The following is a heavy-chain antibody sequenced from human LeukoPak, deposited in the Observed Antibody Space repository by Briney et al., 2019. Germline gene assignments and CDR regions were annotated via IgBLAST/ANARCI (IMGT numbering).Heavy chain of an antibody. CDR1: GFTFSSYA. Sequence: PGGSLRLSCAASGFTFSSYAMSWVRQAPGKGLEWVSAISGSGGSAYYADSVKGRFTISRDNSKNTLYLQMNSLRAEDTAVYYCAKDVGSSWKFWVYFQHWGQGTLVTVSS. V-gene: IGHV3-23*01. CDR3: AKDVGSSWKFWVYFQH. J-gene: IGHJ1*01. CDR2: ISGSGGSA. D-gene: IGHD6-13*01.